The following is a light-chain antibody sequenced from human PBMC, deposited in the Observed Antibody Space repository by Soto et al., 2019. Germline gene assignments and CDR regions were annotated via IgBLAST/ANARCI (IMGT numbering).Light chain of an antibody. CDR2: RND. CDR1: NSRSGSNY. J-gene: IGLJ1*01. CDR3: AKWDDSLRVYV. Sequence: QSVLPQPPSASGTPGQRVTISCSTSNSRSGSNYVYWYQQLPGAATKLLIYRNDQRPSGVPDRFSGSKSGTSASLAISGLRSEDEGDYFCAKWDDSLRVYVFGSGTKLTVL. V-gene: IGLV1-47*01.